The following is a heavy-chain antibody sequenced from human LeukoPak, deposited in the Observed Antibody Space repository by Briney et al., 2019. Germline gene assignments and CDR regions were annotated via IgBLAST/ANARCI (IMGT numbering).Heavy chain of an antibody. CDR1: GYTFTSYD. CDR3: ARFYYDSSGYYPDAFDI. V-gene: IGHV1-8*01. Sequence: ASVKVSCKASGYTFTSYDINWVRQATGQGLEWMGWMNPNSGNTGYAQKFQGRVTMTRNTSISTAYMELSSLRSEDTAVYSCARFYYDSSGYYPDAFDIWGQGTMVTVSS. J-gene: IGHJ3*02. D-gene: IGHD3-22*01. CDR2: MNPNSGNT.